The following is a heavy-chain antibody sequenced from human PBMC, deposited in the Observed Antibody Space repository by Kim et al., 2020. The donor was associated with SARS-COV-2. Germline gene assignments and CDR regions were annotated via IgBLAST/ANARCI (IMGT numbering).Heavy chain of an antibody. V-gene: IGHV4-34*01. J-gene: IGHJ5*02. Sequence: SETLSLTFAVYGGSFSGYYWSWIRQPPGKGLEWIGEINHSGSTNYNPSLKSRVTISVDTSKNQFSLKLSSVTAADTAVYYCARGLTRRLWGWFDPWGQGTLVTVSS. CDR1: GGSFSGYY. D-gene: IGHD3-16*01. CDR3: ARGLTRRLWGWFDP. CDR2: INHSGST.